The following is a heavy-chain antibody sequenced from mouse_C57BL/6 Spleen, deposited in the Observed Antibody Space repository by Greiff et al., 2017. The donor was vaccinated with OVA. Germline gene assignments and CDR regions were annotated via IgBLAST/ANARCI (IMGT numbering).Heavy chain of an antibody. Sequence: QVQLQQPGAELVKPGASVKLSCKASGYTFTSYWMHWVKQRPGQGLEWIGMIHPNSGSTNYNEKFKSKATLTVDKSSSTAYMQLSSLTSEDSAVYYCARERTTVVAPYYFDYWGQGTTLTVSS. CDR2: IHPNSGST. CDR1: GYTFTSYW. CDR3: ARERTTVVAPYYFDY. D-gene: IGHD1-1*01. V-gene: IGHV1-64*01. J-gene: IGHJ2*01.